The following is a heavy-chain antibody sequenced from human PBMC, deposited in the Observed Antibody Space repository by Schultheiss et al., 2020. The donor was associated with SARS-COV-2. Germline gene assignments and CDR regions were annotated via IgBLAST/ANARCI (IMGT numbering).Heavy chain of an antibody. D-gene: IGHD5-12*01. V-gene: IGHV4-39*01. J-gene: IGHJ4*02. CDR2: IYYSGST. CDR1: GGSISSYY. CDR3: ARVFRTQYSGYDYGLDY. Sequence: SQTLSLTCTVSGGSISSYYWGWIRQPPGKGLEWIGSIYYSGSTYYNPSLKSRVTISVDTSKNQFSLKLSSVTAADTAVYYCARVFRTQYSGYDYGLDYWGQGTLVTVSS.